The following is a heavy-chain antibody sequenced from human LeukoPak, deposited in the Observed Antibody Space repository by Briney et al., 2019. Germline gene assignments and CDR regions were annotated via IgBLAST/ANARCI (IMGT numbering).Heavy chain of an antibody. CDR2: ITPILGAA. Sequence: SVKVSCKASGGTFSSYAISWVRQAPGQGLEWMGGITPILGAANYAPKFQGRVTITTDESTSTAYMELSSLRSEDTAIYYCARSSGYSYYYYMDVWGKGTTVPVSS. V-gene: IGHV1-69*05. CDR1: GGTFSSYA. J-gene: IGHJ6*03. D-gene: IGHD3-22*01. CDR3: ARSSGYSYYYYMDV.